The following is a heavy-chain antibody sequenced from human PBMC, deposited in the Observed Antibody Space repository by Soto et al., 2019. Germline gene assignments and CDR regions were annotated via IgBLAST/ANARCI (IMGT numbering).Heavy chain of an antibody. V-gene: IGHV3-33*01. CDR1: GFTFSSYG. J-gene: IGHJ6*02. CDR2: IWYDGSNK. Sequence: QVQLVESGGGVVQPGRSLRLSCAASGFTFSSYGMHWVRQAPGKGLEWVAVIWYDGSNKYYADSVKGRFTISRDNSKNTLYLQMNSLRAEDTAVYYCARDKTDQYYYYGMDVWGQGTTVTVSS. CDR3: ARDKTDQYYYYGMDV.